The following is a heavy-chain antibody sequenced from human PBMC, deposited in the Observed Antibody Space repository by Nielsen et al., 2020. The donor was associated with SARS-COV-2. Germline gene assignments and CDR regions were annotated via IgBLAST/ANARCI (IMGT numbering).Heavy chain of an antibody. V-gene: IGHV4-59*08. D-gene: IGHD3-9*01. Sequence: WIRQPPGKGLEWLGHIYYSGSTNYNPSLKSRVTITVDTSKNQFSLNLSSVSAADTAVYYCARVGVHYDILTGYRLSHWYFDSWGQGTLVTVSS. J-gene: IGHJ4*02. CDR3: ARVGVHYDILTGYRLSHWYFDS. CDR2: IYYSGST.